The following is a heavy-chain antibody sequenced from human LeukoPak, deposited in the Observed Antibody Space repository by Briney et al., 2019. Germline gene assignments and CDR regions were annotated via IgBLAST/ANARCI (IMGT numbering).Heavy chain of an antibody. Sequence: SETLSLTCTVSGGSISSYYWSWIRQPAGKGLEWIGRIYTSGSTNYNPSLKSRVTMSVDTSKNQFSLKLSSVTAADTAVYYCARDAGYSYGTRYYYYMDVWGKGTTVTVSS. CDR2: IYTSGST. J-gene: IGHJ6*03. CDR1: GGSISSYY. D-gene: IGHD5-18*01. CDR3: ARDAGYSYGTRYYYYMDV. V-gene: IGHV4-4*07.